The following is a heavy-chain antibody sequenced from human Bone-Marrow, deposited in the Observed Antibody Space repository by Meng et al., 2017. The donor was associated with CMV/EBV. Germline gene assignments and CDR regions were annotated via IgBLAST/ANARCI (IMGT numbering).Heavy chain of an antibody. J-gene: IGHJ4*02. Sequence: VSCKASGGTFRSYAVSWVRQAPGQGLEWMGGIIPIFGTATYAQKFRGRVTITTDESTSTAYMELSSLRSEDTAVYYCARGNLWEFDYWGQGTLVTVSS. CDR1: GGTFRSYA. CDR2: IIPIFGTA. CDR3: ARGNLWEFDY. V-gene: IGHV1-69*05. D-gene: IGHD1-26*01.